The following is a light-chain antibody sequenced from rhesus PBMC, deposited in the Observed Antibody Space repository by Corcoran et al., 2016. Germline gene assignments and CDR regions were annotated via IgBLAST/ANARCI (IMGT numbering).Light chain of an antibody. Sequence: DIVMTQTPLSLPVTPGEPASISCRSSQSLLDSNGNTYLFWYLQKPGQPLRRLIYRVSNRCSGVPERFSGRGSGKDVTLKISRVEAGDFGIYYCMQALQTPPTFGQGTKVEIK. CDR2: RVS. J-gene: IGKJ1*01. CDR3: MQALQTPPT. CDR1: QSLLDSNGNTY. V-gene: IGKV2-73*01.